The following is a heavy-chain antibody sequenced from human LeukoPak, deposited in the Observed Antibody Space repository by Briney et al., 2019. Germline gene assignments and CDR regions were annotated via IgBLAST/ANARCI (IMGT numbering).Heavy chain of an antibody. D-gene: IGHD4-23*01. Sequence: PGGSLRLSCAASGFTVSSNYMSWVRQPPGKGLEWVSVIYSGGSTYYADSVKGRFTISRDNSKNTLYLQMNSLRAEDTAVYYCARGWGRPMVVTQDSYYYYYNDVWGKGTTVTVSS. CDR3: ARGWGRPMVVTQDSYYYYYNDV. J-gene: IGHJ6*03. V-gene: IGHV3-53*01. CDR1: GFTVSSNY. CDR2: IYSGGST.